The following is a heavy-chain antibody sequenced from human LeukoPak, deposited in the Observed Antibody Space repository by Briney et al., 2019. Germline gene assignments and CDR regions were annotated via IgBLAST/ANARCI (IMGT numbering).Heavy chain of an antibody. Sequence: GESLKISCKGSGYSFTNNWIGWVRQMPGKGLEWMGIIYPADSNTRYSLSFHGQVTISADKSISTAYLQWSSLSASDTAMYCCARLGDSFDFWGQGTLVTVSS. J-gene: IGHJ4*02. CDR1: GYSFTNNW. CDR2: IYPADSNT. D-gene: IGHD2-21*01. CDR3: ARLGDSFDF. V-gene: IGHV5-51*01.